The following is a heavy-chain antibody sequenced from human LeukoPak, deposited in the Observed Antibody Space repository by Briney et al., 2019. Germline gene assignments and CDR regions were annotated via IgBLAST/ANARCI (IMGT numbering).Heavy chain of an antibody. CDR2: ISGSGGKT. CDR3: ARLQYNDILTGVRIDY. J-gene: IGHJ4*02. CDR1: GFTFSNYA. Sequence: GGSLRLSCAASGFTFSNYAMSWVCQAPGKGLEWVSGISGSGGKTNFAESVKGRFTISRDSSKNTLYLQMNSLRGEDTAVYYCARLQYNDILTGVRIDYWGQGTLVTVSS. D-gene: IGHD3-9*01. V-gene: IGHV3-23*01.